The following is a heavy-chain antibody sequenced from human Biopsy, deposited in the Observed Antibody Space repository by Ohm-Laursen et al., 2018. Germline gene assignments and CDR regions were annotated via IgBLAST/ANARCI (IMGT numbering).Heavy chain of an antibody. CDR1: GGSIGSFF. V-gene: IGHV4-59*07. Sequence: SDILSLTCTVSGGSIGSFFWSWIRQPPGKGLEWIGYIYYSGSTNYNPSLRSRVTISVDRSKNQFSLELSSVTAADTAVYYCARVGAGAPSIDYFDYWGQGALVTVSS. D-gene: IGHD1-26*01. J-gene: IGHJ4*02. CDR3: ARVGAGAPSIDYFDY. CDR2: IYYSGST.